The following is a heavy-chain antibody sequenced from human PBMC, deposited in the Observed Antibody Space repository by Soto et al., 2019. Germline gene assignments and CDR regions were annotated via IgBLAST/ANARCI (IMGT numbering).Heavy chain of an antibody. CDR1: GYTLTELS. CDR2: FDPEDGET. J-gene: IGHJ6*02. Sequence: ASVKVSCKVSGYTLTELSMHWVRQAPGEGLEWMGGFDPEDGETIYAQKFQGRVTMAEDTSTDTAYMELSSLRSEDTAVYYCATDVIAVAGVYYYYGMDVWGQGTTVTVSS. V-gene: IGHV1-24*01. D-gene: IGHD6-19*01. CDR3: ATDVIAVAGVYYYYGMDV.